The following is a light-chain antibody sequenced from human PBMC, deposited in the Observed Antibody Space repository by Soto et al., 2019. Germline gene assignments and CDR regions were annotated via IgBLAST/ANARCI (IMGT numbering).Light chain of an antibody. J-gene: IGLJ2*01. CDR3: AAWDKSLSGGV. CDR1: SSNIGSDY. Sequence: QSVLTQPPSVSVAPGQSVTISCSGSSSNIGSDYVSWYQQLPGTAPKLLIYENNKRPSGIPDRFSGSKSGTSATLGITGLQTGDEADYYCAAWDKSLSGGVFGGGTKLTVL. V-gene: IGLV1-51*02. CDR2: ENN.